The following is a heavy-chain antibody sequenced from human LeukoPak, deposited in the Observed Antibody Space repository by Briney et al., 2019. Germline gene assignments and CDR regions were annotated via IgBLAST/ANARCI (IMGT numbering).Heavy chain of an antibody. V-gene: IGHV3-21*01. D-gene: IGHD6-13*01. CDR3: AKDPAAAGFSGDY. Sequence: GGSLRLSCAASGFTFSSYSMNWVRQAPGKGLEWVSSVSSSSSYIYYADSVKGRFTISRDNSKNTLYLQMNSLRAEDTAVYYCAKDPAAAGFSGDYWGQGTLVTVSS. J-gene: IGHJ4*02. CDR2: VSSSSSYI. CDR1: GFTFSSYS.